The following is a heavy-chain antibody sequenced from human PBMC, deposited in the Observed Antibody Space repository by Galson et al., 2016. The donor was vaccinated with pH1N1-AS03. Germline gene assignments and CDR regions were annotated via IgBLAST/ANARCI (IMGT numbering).Heavy chain of an antibody. CDR3: ARGNSGPAPYDF. J-gene: IGHJ4*02. CDR1: GYSFTNYW. D-gene: IGHD5-12*01. Sequence: QSGAEVTKPGESLKISCKGSGYSFTNYWIDWVRQTPGKGLEWMGIIFPADSASIYSPSFEGQVTFSADKSINTAYLQWTSLKTSDPAIYYCARGNSGPAPYDFWGQGTVVTVS. V-gene: IGHV5-51*01. CDR2: IFPADSAS.